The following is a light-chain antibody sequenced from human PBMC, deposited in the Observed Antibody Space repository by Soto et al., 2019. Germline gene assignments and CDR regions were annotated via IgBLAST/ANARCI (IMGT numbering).Light chain of an antibody. V-gene: IGKV1-6*01. J-gene: IGKJ3*01. Sequence: AIQMTQSPSSLSASVGDRVTITCRASQGIRNDLDWFQQKPGKAPKLLIYAASNLQSGVPARFSGSGSGTDFTLTISSLQPEDFATYYCLKKYFYPFTFGPGNKVDIK. CDR1: QGIRND. CDR2: AAS. CDR3: LKKYFYPFT.